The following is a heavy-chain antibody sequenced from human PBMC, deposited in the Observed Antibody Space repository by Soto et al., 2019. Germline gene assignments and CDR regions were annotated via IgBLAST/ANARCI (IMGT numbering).Heavy chain of an antibody. D-gene: IGHD3-16*01. Sequence: EVQLLESGGGLVQPGGSLRLSCAASGFTFSSYAMSWVRQAPGKGLAWVSGLSVSGGSTYYADSVKGRFTISRDNSKNTLYLQMNSLRAEVTAVYYCASNTRYDPPDYWGQGTLVTVSS. J-gene: IGHJ4*02. CDR3: ASNTRYDPPDY. CDR1: GFTFSSYA. CDR2: LSVSGGST. V-gene: IGHV3-23*01.